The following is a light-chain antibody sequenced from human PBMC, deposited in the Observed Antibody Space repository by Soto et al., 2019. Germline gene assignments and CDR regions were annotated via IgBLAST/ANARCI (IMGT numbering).Light chain of an antibody. V-gene: IGLV2-8*01. Sequence: QSALTQPPSASGSPGQSVTISCTGTSSDVGAYNYVSWYQQHPGKAPKLMIYEVSKRPSGVPDRFSGSKSGNTASLTVSGLQAEDEADYYCQSYDNTLSARYVFGTGTKVTVL. CDR3: QSYDNTLSARYV. CDR2: EVS. CDR1: SSDVGAYNY. J-gene: IGLJ1*01.